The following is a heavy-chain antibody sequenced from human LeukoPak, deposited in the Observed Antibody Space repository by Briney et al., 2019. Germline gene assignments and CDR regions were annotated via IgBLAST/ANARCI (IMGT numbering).Heavy chain of an antibody. CDR1: GFTFSSYA. D-gene: IGHD2-15*01. CDR2: ISGSGGST. J-gene: IGHJ4*02. CDR3: ARDTCSGVSCYFDY. Sequence: PGGSLRLSCAASGFTFSSYAMSWVRQAPGKGLEWVSAISGSGGSTYYADSVKGRFTISRDNSKNTLYLQMNSLRAEDTAVYYCARDTCSGVSCYFDYWGQGTLVIVSS. V-gene: IGHV3-23*01.